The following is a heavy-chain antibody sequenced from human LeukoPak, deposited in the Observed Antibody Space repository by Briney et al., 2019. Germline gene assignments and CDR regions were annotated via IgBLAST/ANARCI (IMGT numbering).Heavy chain of an antibody. CDR3: ARDPMGSSWYSYFYYYGMDV. CDR1: GLTFTKYA. V-gene: IGHV3-30-3*01. Sequence: GGSLRLSCAASGLTFTKYAMHWVRQAPGKGLEWVAVISEDGNNKYFADSVKGRFTISRDTSNDTLFLQMNSLHTEDTAVYYCARDPMGSSWYSYFYYYGMDVWGQGTTVTVSS. CDR2: ISEDGNNK. J-gene: IGHJ6*02. D-gene: IGHD6-13*01.